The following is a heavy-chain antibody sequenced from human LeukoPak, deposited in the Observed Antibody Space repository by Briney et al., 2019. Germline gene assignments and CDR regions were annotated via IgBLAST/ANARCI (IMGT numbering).Heavy chain of an antibody. D-gene: IGHD2-2*02. CDR3: ARVYEGDWFDP. Sequence: GGSLRLSCAASGFTFSSYSMNWVRQAPGKGLEWVSSISGSSSYIYHADSLKGRFTISRHNAKNSLYLQMNSLRAEDTAVYYCARVYEGDWFDPWGQGTLVTVSS. CDR1: GFTFSSYS. CDR2: ISGSSSYI. J-gene: IGHJ5*02. V-gene: IGHV3-21*01.